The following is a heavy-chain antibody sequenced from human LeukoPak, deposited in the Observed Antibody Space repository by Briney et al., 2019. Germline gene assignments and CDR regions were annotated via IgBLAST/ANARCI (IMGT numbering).Heavy chain of an antibody. D-gene: IGHD4-23*01. V-gene: IGHV3-23*01. CDR3: AEAQVRSYGGLDY. Sequence: PGGSLRLSCAASGFTFSSYAMSWVRQAPGKGLEWVSVISGSGGSSYYADSVKGRFTISRDNSKNTLYLQMNSLRAEDTAVYNCAEAQVRSYGGLDYWGQGTLVTVSS. J-gene: IGHJ4*02. CDR2: ISGSGGSS. CDR1: GFTFSSYA.